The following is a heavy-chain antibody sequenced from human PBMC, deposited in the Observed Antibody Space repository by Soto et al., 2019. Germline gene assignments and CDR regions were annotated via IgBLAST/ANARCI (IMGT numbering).Heavy chain of an antibody. Sequence: PGGSLRLSCAASGFTFSSYAMHWVRQAPGKGLEWVAVISYDGSNKYYADSVKGRFTISRDNSKNTLYLQMNSLRAEDTAVYYCAREYNWNYAPVAFDIWGQGTMVTVSS. J-gene: IGHJ3*02. D-gene: IGHD1-7*01. CDR1: GFTFSSYA. CDR2: ISYDGSNK. CDR3: AREYNWNYAPVAFDI. V-gene: IGHV3-30-3*01.